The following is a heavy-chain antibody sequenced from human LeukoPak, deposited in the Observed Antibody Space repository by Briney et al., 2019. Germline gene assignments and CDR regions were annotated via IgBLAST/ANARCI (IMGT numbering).Heavy chain of an antibody. Sequence: GGSLRLSCEASGFSLSTYFISWIRQAPGKGLEWVANIKEDGSQKYYVESVKGRFTVSRDNAKNSVYLQVSSLRDADTGVYYCARGLNTSPGIDYWGQGTLVTVSS. D-gene: IGHD3-16*01. V-gene: IGHV3-7*01. CDR1: GFSLSTYF. J-gene: IGHJ4*02. CDR3: ARGLNTSPGIDY. CDR2: IKEDGSQK.